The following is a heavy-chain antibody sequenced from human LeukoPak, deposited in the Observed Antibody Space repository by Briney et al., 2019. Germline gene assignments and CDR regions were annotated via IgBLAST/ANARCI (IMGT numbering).Heavy chain of an antibody. Sequence: GSLILSRAASGFSIDEYDMHWVRQAPGKGLEWVSLIHRDVRTEYYENSLKVRFAISRDNSRRSFYLQINSLRSEATALYHCAKTRRSGIEYGDFEYWGQGTLVTVSS. CDR1: GFSIDEYD. J-gene: IGHJ4*02. V-gene: IGHV3-43*02. CDR2: IHRDVRTE. CDR3: AKTRRSGIEYGDFEY. D-gene: IGHD1-26*01.